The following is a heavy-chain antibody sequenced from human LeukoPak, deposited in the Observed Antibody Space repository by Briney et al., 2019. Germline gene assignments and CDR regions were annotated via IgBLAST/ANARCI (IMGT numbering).Heavy chain of an antibody. CDR3: ARTLYIASAPGGFDY. CDR2: ISPNTGDT. D-gene: IGHD3-16*01. J-gene: IGHJ4*02. V-gene: IGHV1-2*02. CDR1: GYTFTAYY. Sequence: ASVKVSCKASGYTFTAYYIHWVRQAPGQGLEWMGRISPNTGDTTYAQKFQGRVTMTRDTSIGTVYMEVNALRSDDTAVYYCARTLYIASAPGGFDYWGQGTLVTVSS.